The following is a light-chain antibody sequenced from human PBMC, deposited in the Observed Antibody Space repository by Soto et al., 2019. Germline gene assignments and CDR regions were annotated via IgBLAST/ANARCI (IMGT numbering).Light chain of an antibody. CDR1: SNDVGGYNY. J-gene: IGLJ2*01. CDR2: DVS. V-gene: IGLV2-14*03. CDR3: SSYTSRSTHVV. Sequence: QSVLTQPASVSGSPGQSITISCTGTSNDVGGYNYVSWYQQHPGKAPKLMIYDVSDRPSGVSNRFSGSKSGNTASLTISGLQAEDEADYYCSSYTSRSTHVVFGGGTKLTVL.